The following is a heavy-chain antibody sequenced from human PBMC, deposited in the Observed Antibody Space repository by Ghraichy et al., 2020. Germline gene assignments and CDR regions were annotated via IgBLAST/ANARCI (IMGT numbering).Heavy chain of an antibody. Sequence: GGSLRLSCADAGFTFSSYGMHWVRYAPGKGLVWVSRISSDGSSTSYADSVKGRFTISRDSAKNTLYLQMNSLRAEDTAVYYCARRIAAASLGAFDIWGQGTMVTVSS. CDR1: GFTFSSYG. J-gene: IGHJ3*02. V-gene: IGHV3-74*01. CDR2: ISSDGSST. D-gene: IGHD6-13*01. CDR3: ARRIAAASLGAFDI.